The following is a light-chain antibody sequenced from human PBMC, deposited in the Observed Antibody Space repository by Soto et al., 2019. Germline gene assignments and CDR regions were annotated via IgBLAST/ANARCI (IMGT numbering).Light chain of an antibody. CDR2: EVS. CDR3: SSYAGSSNWL. Sequence: QSALTQPPSASGSPGKSVTISCTGTSSDIGGYSYVSWYQQHPGKAPKLMIYEVSKRPSGVPDRFSGSRSGYTASLTVSGLQAEDEADYDCSSYAGSSNWLFGGGTQVTVL. V-gene: IGLV2-8*01. CDR1: SSDIGGYSY. J-gene: IGLJ2*01.